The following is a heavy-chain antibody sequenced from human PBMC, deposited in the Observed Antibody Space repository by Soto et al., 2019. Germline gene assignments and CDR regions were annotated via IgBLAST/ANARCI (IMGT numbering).Heavy chain of an antibody. CDR1: GFMFNNYA. CDR3: AKGLYYYDSSGYRLFDY. Sequence: GGSLRLSCATSGFMFNNYAMSWVRQAPGKGLEWVSTVSVSGGTTYYADSLKGRFTISRDNSKKTVYLQMNRLRADDAAIYYCAKGLYYYDSSGYRLFDYWGQGTLVTVSS. CDR2: VSVSGGTT. J-gene: IGHJ4*02. D-gene: IGHD3-22*01. V-gene: IGHV3-23*01.